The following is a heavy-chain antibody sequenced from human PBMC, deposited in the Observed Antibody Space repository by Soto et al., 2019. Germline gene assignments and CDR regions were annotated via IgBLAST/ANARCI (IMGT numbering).Heavy chain of an antibody. J-gene: IGHJ6*02. CDR3: AMVDVYVTPSPQDV. CDR2: INTYNGNT. CDR1: GYTLTSYG. Sequence: QVQLVQSGAEVKNPGASVKVSFKASGYTLTSYGIGWARQAPGQGLEWMGWINTYNGNTNYAQNVQGRVTLTTDTSTSTAYMELRSLRSNDTAIYYCAMVDVYVTPSPQDVWGQGTTVIVSS. V-gene: IGHV1-18*01. D-gene: IGHD3-16*01.